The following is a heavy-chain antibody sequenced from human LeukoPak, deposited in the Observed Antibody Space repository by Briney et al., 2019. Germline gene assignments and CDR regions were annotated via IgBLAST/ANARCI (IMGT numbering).Heavy chain of an antibody. J-gene: IGHJ3*02. CDR1: VYSFTDYY. CDR2: IDPDSGST. Sequence: ASVTVSCKGSVYSFTDYYVHWVRQPPGQGLEWMGCIDPDSGSTNSAHKFQGRITMTRDTSISTASMELSRLRSDDTAVYYCAREYYDTSGTKYAFDIWGQGTMVTVSS. D-gene: IGHD3-22*01. CDR3: AREYYDTSGTKYAFDI. V-gene: IGHV1-2*02.